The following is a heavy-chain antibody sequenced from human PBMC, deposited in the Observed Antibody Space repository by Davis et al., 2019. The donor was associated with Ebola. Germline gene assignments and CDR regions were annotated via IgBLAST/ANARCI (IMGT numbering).Heavy chain of an antibody. Sequence: PGGSLRLSCAASGFTFSSYSMNWVRQAPGKGLEWVSSISSSSTYIYYADSVKGRFTISRDNAKNSLYLQMNGLRAEDTAVYYCARDRLRFLEWLLPDFDYWGQGTLVTVSS. J-gene: IGHJ4*02. CDR2: ISSSSTYI. CDR3: ARDRLRFLEWLLPDFDY. D-gene: IGHD3-3*01. CDR1: GFTFSSYS. V-gene: IGHV3-21*01.